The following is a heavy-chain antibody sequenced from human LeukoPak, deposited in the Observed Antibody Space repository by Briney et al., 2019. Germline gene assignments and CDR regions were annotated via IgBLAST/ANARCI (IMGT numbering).Heavy chain of an antibody. V-gene: IGHV4-59*08. J-gene: IGHJ6*02. Sequence: PSETLSLTCTVSGGSISSYYWSWIRQPPGKGLEWIGYIYYSGSTNYNPSLKSRVTISVDTSKNQFSLKLSSVTAADTAVYYCARRRIAARRHYYYGMDVWGQGTTVTVSS. CDR1: GGSISSYY. D-gene: IGHD6-6*01. CDR2: IYYSGST. CDR3: ARRRIAARRHYYYGMDV.